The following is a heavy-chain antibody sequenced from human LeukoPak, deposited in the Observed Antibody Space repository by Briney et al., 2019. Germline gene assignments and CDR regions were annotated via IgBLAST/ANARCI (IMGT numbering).Heavy chain of an antibody. Sequence: SETLSLTCTVSGGSISTYYWSWIRQSPGKGLEWIGYIYYSGSTNYNPSLKSRVTISVDTSKNQFSLKLSSVTAADTAVYYCARDRDDDPNSSWYRSGLHWFDPWGQGTLVTVSS. V-gene: IGHV4-59*12. CDR1: GGSISTYY. J-gene: IGHJ5*02. CDR3: ARDRDDDPNSSWYRSGLHWFDP. CDR2: IYYSGST. D-gene: IGHD6-13*01.